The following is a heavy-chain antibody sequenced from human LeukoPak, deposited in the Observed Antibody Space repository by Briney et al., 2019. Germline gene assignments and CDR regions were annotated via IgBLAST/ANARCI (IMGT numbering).Heavy chain of an antibody. CDR1: GGSFSGYY. CDR3: ARYYDFWSGYYWFDP. J-gene: IGHJ5*02. D-gene: IGHD3-3*01. CDR2: INHSGST. V-gene: IGHV4-34*01. Sequence: PSETLSLTCAVYGGSFSGYYWSWIRQPPGKGLEWIGEINHSGSTNYNPSLKSRVTISVDTSKNQFSLKLSSVTAADTAVYYCARYYDFWSGYYWFDPWGQGTLVTVSS.